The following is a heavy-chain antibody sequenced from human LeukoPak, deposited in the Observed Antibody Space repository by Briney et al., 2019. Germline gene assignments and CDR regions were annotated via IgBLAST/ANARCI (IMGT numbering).Heavy chain of an antibody. CDR2: ISGSGGST. CDR3: ARSPNYGSGRYYFDS. CDR1: GFTFSSYA. V-gene: IGHV3-23*01. D-gene: IGHD3-10*01. Sequence: PGGSLRLSCAASGFTFSSYAMSWVRQAPGKGLEWVSAISGSGGSTYYADSVKGRFTISRDNSKSTLYLQMNSLGAEDTALYYCARSPNYGSGRYYFDSWGQGILVTVSS. J-gene: IGHJ4*02.